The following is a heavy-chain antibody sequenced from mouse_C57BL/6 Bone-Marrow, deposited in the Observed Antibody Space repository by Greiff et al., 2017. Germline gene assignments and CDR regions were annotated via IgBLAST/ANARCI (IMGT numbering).Heavy chain of an antibody. V-gene: IGHV6-6*01. D-gene: IGHD4-1*01. CDR3: TRTNWDDAMDY. Sequence: EVQGVESGGGLVQPGGSMKLSCAASGFTFSDAWMDWVRQSPEKGLEWVAEIRNKANNHATYYAESVKGWFTISRDDSKSSVYLQMNSLRAEDTGIYYCTRTNWDDAMDYWGQGTSVTVSS. CDR2: IRNKANNHAT. CDR1: GFTFSDAW. J-gene: IGHJ4*01.